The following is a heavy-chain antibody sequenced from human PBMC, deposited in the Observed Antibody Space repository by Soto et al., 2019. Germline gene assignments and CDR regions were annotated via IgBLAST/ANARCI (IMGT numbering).Heavy chain of an antibody. CDR1: GYIFTKYY. J-gene: IGHJ4*02. V-gene: IGHV1-18*01. CDR2: SNGYNGKA. Sequence: VQLVQSVTELRKPGASEKLSCKASGYIFTKYYIAWVRQAPGHGLEWMGMSNGYNGKANYGQDLRGRVIMTTDTSTNTAYVDLMILTSGDTGVYYCLRLYGFFGAGGGDWGEGALVTVS. CDR3: LRLYGFFGAGGGD. D-gene: IGHD3-10*01.